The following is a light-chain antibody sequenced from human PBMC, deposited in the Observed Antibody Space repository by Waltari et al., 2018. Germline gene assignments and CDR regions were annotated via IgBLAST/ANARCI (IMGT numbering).Light chain of an antibody. CDR1: NIGDRG. CDR2: DES. V-gene: IGLV3-21*02. CDR3: QVWDGTTDHPYVV. Sequence: SYVLTQPPSVSVAPGQTARLTCGGSNIGDRGVYWYQQKPGQARLLVIYDESDRPSGIPDRFSGSKSGTTATLTISGVEAGDEAEYYCQVWDGTTDHPYVVFGGGTKLTVL. J-gene: IGLJ2*01.